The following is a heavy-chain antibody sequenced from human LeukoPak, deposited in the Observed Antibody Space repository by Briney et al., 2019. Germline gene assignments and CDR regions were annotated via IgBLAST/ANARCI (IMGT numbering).Heavy chain of an antibody. CDR3: AREGDSSSVGWFDP. Sequence: GGSLRLSCAASGFTFSDYYMSWLRQAPGKGLEWVSYISSSGSTIYYADSVKGRFTISRDNAKNSLYLQMNSLRAEDTAVYYCAREGDSSSVGWFDPWGQGTLVTVSS. CDR1: GFTFSDYY. D-gene: IGHD6-13*01. V-gene: IGHV3-11*04. CDR2: ISSSGSTI. J-gene: IGHJ5*02.